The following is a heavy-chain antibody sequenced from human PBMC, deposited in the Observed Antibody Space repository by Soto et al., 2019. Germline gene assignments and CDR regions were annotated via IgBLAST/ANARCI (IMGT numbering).Heavy chain of an antibody. D-gene: IGHD2-21*01. V-gene: IGHV1-8*01. CDR2: MNPDSDNT. J-gene: IGHJ4*02. CDR1: GYTFISFD. CDR3: ARTGYSPGGVCGGDCPGWDLDY. Sequence: PSVKVSCKASGYTFISFDINWVRQAPGQGPEWMGWMNPDSDNTGTAQKFQGRVTMTRNTSISTAYMELSSLRSDDTAMYYCARTGYSPGGVCGGDCPGWDLDYWGQGTLVTVSS.